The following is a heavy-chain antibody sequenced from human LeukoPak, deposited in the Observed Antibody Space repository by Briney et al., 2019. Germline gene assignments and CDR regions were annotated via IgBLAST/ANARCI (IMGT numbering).Heavy chain of an antibody. Sequence: PGRSLTLSCPVPGFTSSSYDMHWVRQATGKGLEWVSAIGTAGDTYYPGSVKGRFTISRENAKNSLYLQMNSLRAGDTAVYYCAATLYGGNSYWGQGTLVTVSS. CDR1: GFTSSSYD. D-gene: IGHD4-23*01. J-gene: IGHJ4*02. CDR2: IGTAGDT. CDR3: AATLYGGNSY. V-gene: IGHV3-13*01.